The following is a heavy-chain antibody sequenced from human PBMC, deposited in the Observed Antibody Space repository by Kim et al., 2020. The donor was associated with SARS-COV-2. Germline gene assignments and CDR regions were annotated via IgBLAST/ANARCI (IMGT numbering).Heavy chain of an antibody. CDR3: ARDYYDFWSGAYYYYYYGMDV. CDR2: ISAYNGNT. Sequence: ASVKVSCKASGYTFTSYGIGWVRQAPGQGLEWMGWISAYNGNTNYAQKLQGRVTMTTDTSTSTAYMELRSLRSDDTAVYYCARDYYDFWSGAYYYYYYGMDVWGQGTTVTVSS. V-gene: IGHV1-18*01. D-gene: IGHD3-3*01. CDR1: GYTFTSYG. J-gene: IGHJ6*02.